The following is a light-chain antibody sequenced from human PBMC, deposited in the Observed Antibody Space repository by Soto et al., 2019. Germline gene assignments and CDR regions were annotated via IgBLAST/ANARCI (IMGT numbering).Light chain of an antibody. CDR2: DAS. V-gene: IGKV3-20*01. Sequence: EIVLTQSPGTLSWSPGARATLSCRARQSIRKTLGWYQHKPGQAPRLIIYDASGRAAGVPDRFSGSGSGTDFTRTISRLEAEDFAVYDCQPYGGSSRTCGQGTKVEIK. J-gene: IGKJ1*01. CDR3: QPYGGSSRT. CDR1: QSIRKT.